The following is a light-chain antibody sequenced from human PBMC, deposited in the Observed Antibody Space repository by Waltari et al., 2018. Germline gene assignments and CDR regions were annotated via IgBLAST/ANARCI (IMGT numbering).Light chain of an antibody. Sequence: SADLTQAPAVSLALGQPVRIPCQGDSLRSYYASWYQQKPGQAPVLVIYGKNNRPSGIPDRFSGSSSGNTASLTITGAQAEDEADYYCNSRDSSGNHPFGGGTKLTVL. CDR1: SLRSYY. CDR2: GKN. J-gene: IGLJ2*01. V-gene: IGLV3-19*01. CDR3: NSRDSSGNHP.